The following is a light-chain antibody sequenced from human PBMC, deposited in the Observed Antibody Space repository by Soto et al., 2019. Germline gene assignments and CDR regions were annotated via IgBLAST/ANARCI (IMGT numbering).Light chain of an antibody. J-gene: IGLJ2*01. V-gene: IGLV2-23*01. CDR3: CSYVGDTTLV. CDR2: EDT. Sequence: QSALTQPASVSGSPGQSITISWTGSGNYIESYNLISWYQQHPGKAPKLIIYEDTQRPSGVSHRFSASESGNTASLTISGLQAGDEADYYCCSYVGDTTLVFGGGTKLTVL. CDR1: GNYIESYNL.